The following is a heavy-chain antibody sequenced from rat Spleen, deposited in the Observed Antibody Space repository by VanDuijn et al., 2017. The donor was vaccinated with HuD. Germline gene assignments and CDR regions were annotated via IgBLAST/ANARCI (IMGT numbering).Heavy chain of an antibody. CDR3: ARLGTTVAHYFDY. D-gene: IGHD1-1*01. Sequence: EVQLVESGGGLVQPGRSLKLSCAASGFTFSNYDMAWVRQAPTKGLEWIASISTGGYNTYYRDSVRGRFTVSRDNSKSTLYLQVDSLRSEDTATYYCARLGTTVAHYFDYWGQGVMVTVSS. CDR2: ISTGGYNT. J-gene: IGHJ2*01. CDR1: GFTFSNYD. V-gene: IGHV5-25*01.